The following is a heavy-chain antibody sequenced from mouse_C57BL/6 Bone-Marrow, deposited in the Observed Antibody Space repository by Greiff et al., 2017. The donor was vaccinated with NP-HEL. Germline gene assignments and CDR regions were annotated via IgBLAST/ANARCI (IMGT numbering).Heavy chain of an antibody. J-gene: IGHJ4*01. CDR3: ARDPYAMDY. CDR1: GYTFTSYW. V-gene: IGHV1-50*01. Sequence: QVQLQQPGAELVKPGASVKLSCKASGYTFTSYWMQWVKQRPGRGLEWIGEIDPSDSYTNYNQKFKGKATLTVDTSSSTAYMQLSSLTSEDSAVYYCARDPYAMDYWGQGTSVTVSS. CDR2: IDPSDSYT.